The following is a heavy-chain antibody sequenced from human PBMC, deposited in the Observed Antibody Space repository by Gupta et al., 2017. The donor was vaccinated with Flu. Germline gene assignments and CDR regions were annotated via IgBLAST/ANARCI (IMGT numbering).Heavy chain of an antibody. V-gene: IGHV3-7*04. J-gene: IGHJ4*02. CDR2: IKEDGSEK. CDR3: VRGFEYHLLSNEIFPD. CDR1: GFAFGNHW. D-gene: IGHD6-6*01. Sequence: QLVESGGGLVHPGGSLRLSCVASGFAFGNHWMNWVRQAPGKGLEWVANIKEDGSEKYYGDSVQGRFTISRDNAQKLVYLQMNSLRVDDTATYYCVRGFEYHLLSNEIFPDWGQGALVTVSS.